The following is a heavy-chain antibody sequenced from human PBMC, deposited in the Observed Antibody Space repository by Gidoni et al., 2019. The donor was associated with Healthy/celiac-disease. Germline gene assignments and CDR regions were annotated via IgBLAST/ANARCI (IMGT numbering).Heavy chain of an antibody. CDR1: GFTFSYFA. CDR2: ISYDGSNK. V-gene: IGHV3-30*04. CDR3: AREGNWTDLDP. Sequence: QVQLVESGGGVVQPGRSLRLSCAASGFTFSYFAMHWVRQAPGKGLEWVAVISYDGSNKYYADSVKGRFTISRDNSKNTLYLQMNSLRGEDTAVYYCAREGNWTDLDPWGQGTLVTVSS. J-gene: IGHJ5*02. D-gene: IGHD1-20*01.